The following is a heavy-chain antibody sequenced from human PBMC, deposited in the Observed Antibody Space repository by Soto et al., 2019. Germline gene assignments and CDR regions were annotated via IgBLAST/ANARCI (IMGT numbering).Heavy chain of an antibody. V-gene: IGHV1-3*01. Sequence: ASVKDSCRASGYTFTSYAMNWVRQAPGQRLEWMGWINAGNGNTKYSQKFQGRVTITRDTSASTAYMELSSLRSEDTAVYYCARAVGGPTSNLDYWGQGTLVTVFS. J-gene: IGHJ4*02. D-gene: IGHD3-16*01. CDR2: INAGNGNT. CDR3: ARAVGGPTSNLDY. CDR1: GYTFTSYA.